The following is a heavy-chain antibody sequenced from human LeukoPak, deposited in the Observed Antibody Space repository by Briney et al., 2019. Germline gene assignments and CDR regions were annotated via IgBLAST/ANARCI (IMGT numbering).Heavy chain of an antibody. CDR3: AKQKGIAARWYFDL. CDR2: ISGSGGSI. V-gene: IGHV3-23*01. Sequence: GGSLRLSCAASGFTFSSYAMSWVRQAPGKGLEWVSAISGSGGSIFYADSVKGRFTISRDNSKNTLYLQMNSLRAEDTAVYYCAKQKGIAARWYFDLWGRGTLVTVSS. J-gene: IGHJ2*01. D-gene: IGHD6-6*01. CDR1: GFTFSSYA.